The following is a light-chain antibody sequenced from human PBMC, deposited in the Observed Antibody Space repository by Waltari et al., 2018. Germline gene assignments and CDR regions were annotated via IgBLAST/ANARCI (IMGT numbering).Light chain of an antibody. V-gene: IGLV4-69*01. CDR2: VNSDGSH. CDR1: RGHGSTV. CDR3: QTGGHGTWV. J-gene: IGLJ3*02. Sequence: QLVLTQSPSASASLGSSGKLTCTLSRGHGSTVVSCLEQQPEKGPRYLMKVNSDGSHSKGDKIPDRFSGSSSGAEHSPTLSSLQSEAEADYDCQTGGHGTWVFGGGTTLTDL.